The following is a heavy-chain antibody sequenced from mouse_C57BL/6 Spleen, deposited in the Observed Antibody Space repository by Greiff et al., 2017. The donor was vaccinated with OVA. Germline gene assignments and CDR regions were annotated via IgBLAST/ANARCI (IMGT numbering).Heavy chain of an antibody. Sequence: EVKLVESGPELVKPGASVKIPCKASGYTFTDYNMDWVKQSHGKSLEWIGDINPNNGGTIYNQKFKGKATLTVDKSSSTAYMELRSLTSEDTAVYYCARWGDYYGSSYVGAMDYWGQGTSVTVSS. CDR2: INPNNGGT. D-gene: IGHD1-1*01. CDR3: ARWGDYYGSSYVGAMDY. J-gene: IGHJ4*01. CDR1: GYTFTDYN. V-gene: IGHV1-18*01.